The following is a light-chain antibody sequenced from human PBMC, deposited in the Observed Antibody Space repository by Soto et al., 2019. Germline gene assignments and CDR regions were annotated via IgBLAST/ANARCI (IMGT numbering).Light chain of an antibody. V-gene: IGKV1-5*03. J-gene: IGKJ1*01. CDR2: KAS. Sequence: DIQMTQSPSTLSASVGDRVTITCRASQSVSVWLAWYQQKAGKAPKLLIYKASRLESGVPSRFSGNGSETEFTLTISGLQPGDSATYYCQQYNSYSPTFGQGTKVEVK. CDR3: QQYNSYSPT. CDR1: QSVSVW.